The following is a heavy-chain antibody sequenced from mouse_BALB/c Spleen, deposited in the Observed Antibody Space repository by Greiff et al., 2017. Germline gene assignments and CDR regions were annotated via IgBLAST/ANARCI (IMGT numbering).Heavy chain of an antibody. V-gene: IGHV8-12*01. J-gene: IGHJ2*01. CDR2: IYWDDDK. CDR1: GFSLSTSGMG. CDR3: ARRGFSYYFDY. Sequence: QVTLKVSGPGILQPSQTLSLTCSFSGFSLSTSGMGVSWIRQPSGKGLEWLAHIYWDDDKRYNPSLKNRLTISKDTSRKQVFLKITSVDIADTATYYCARRGFSYYFDYWGQGTTLTVSS.